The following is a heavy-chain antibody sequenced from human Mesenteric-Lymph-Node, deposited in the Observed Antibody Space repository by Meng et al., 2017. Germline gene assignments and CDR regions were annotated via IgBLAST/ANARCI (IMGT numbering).Heavy chain of an antibody. V-gene: IGHV3-11*04. CDR2: ISGSGSTI. Sequence: GESLKISCAASGFTFSDYYMSWIRQAPGKGLEWVSYISGSGSTIYYADSVKGRFTISRDNAKNSLYLQMNSLRAEDTAVYYCARDQDLLCYYYGLDFWGQGTMVTVSS. CDR1: GFTFSDYY. CDR3: ARDQDLLCYYYGLDF. J-gene: IGHJ6*02.